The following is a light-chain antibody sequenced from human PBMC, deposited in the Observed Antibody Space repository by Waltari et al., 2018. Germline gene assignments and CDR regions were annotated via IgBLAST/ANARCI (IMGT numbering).Light chain of an antibody. J-gene: IGKJ1*01. CDR2: AAS. V-gene: IGKV3-20*01. Sequence: VLTQSPGTLSLSPGATATLSCRASQSISKYLVWYQQRPGHAPRLLIYAASPRATGVPDRFSGSGYGTDFTLTISRLEPEDFAVYYCQNHERLPATFGQGTKVEIK. CDR3: QNHERLPAT. CDR1: QSISKY.